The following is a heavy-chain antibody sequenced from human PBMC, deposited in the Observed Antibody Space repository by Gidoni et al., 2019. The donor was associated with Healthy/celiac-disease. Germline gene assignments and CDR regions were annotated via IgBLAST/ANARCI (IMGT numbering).Heavy chain of an antibody. CDR3: AKEGGSGPSYYYYYYGMDV. Sequence: EVQLVESGGGLVQPGRSLRLSCASSGFTFDDYAMHWVRQAPGKGLEWVSGISWNSGSIGYADSVKGRFTISRDNAKNSLYLQMNSLRAEDTALYYCAKEGGSGPSYYYYYYGMDVWGQGTTVTVSS. D-gene: IGHD6-19*01. J-gene: IGHJ6*02. V-gene: IGHV3-9*01. CDR1: GFTFDDYA. CDR2: ISWNSGSI.